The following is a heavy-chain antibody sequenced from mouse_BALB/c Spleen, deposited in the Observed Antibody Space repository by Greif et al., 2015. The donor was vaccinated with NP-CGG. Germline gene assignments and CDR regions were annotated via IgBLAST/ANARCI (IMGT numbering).Heavy chain of an antibody. V-gene: IGHV5-12-2*01. J-gene: IGHJ3*01. CDR3: ARPEYGNYAWFAY. CDR1: GFTFSSYT. D-gene: IGHD2-10*02. CDR2: ISNGGGST. Sequence: EVNVVESGGGLVQPGGSLKLSCAASGFTFSSYTMSWVRQTPEKRLEWVAYISNGGGSTYYPDTVKGRFTISRDNAKNTLYLQMSSLKSEDTAMYYCARPEYGNYAWFAYWGQGTLVTVSA.